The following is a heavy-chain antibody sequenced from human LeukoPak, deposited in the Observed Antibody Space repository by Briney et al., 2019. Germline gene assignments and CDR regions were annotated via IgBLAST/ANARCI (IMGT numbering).Heavy chain of an antibody. V-gene: IGHV4-31*11. CDR3: ARDRNGDYYFDY. Sequence: SETLSLTCAVSGGSISSGGYYWSWIRQHPGKGLEWIGYIYYSGSTYYNPSLKSRVTISVDTSENQFSLKLSSVTAADTAVYYCARDRNGDYYFDYWGQGTLVTVSS. CDR2: IYYSGST. CDR1: GGSISSGGYY. J-gene: IGHJ4*02. D-gene: IGHD5-24*01.